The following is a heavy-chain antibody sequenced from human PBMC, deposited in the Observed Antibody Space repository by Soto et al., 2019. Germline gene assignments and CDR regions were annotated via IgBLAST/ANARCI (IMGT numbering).Heavy chain of an antibody. CDR3: AKETAAAGTQ. Sequence: PGGSLRLSCVASGFTFSSYAMHWVRQAPGKGLEWVAVISYEGRNTYYADSVKGRFTISRDNSKNTLYLQMNSLRAEDTAVYYCAKETAAAGTQWGQGTLVTVSS. V-gene: IGHV3-30-3*01. J-gene: IGHJ4*02. CDR1: GFTFSSYA. D-gene: IGHD6-13*01. CDR2: ISYEGRNT.